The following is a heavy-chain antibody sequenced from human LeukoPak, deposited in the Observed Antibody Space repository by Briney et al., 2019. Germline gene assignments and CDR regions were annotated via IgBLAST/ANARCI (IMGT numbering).Heavy chain of an antibody. V-gene: IGHV3-23*01. CDR1: GFTFTTYA. J-gene: IGHJ4*02. CDR3: AKWTGFCTGGSCYEGVGYIDF. CDR2: ISGSGAPT. Sequence: GGSLRLSCAASGFTFTTYAMSWVRQAPGKGLEWVSAISGSGAPTYYADSVKGRFTISRDNSKNTLYLQMNSLRAEDTAIYYCAKWTGFCTGGSCYEGVGYIDFWGRGTLVTVSS. D-gene: IGHD2-15*01.